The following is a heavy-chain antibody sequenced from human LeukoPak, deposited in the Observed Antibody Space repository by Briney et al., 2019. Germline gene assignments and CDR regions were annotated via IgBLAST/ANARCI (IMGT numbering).Heavy chain of an antibody. CDR3: ARRHDGGGWNYYAMDV. CDR2: IFPGDSDT. CDR1: GYSFSSYW. D-gene: IGHD4-23*01. Sequence: GESLKISCTGSGYSFSSYWIAWVRRMPGKGLEWMGIIFPGDSDTGYSPSFEGQVTISADKSISTAYLQWSSLKASDTGMYFCARRHDGGGWNYYAMDVWGQGTMVTVSS. J-gene: IGHJ6*02. V-gene: IGHV5-51*01.